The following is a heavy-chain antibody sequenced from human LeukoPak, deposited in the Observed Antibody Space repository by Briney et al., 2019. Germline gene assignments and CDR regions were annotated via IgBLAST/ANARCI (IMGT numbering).Heavy chain of an antibody. Sequence: SETLSLTCTVSGGSFSSSSYFWGWIRQTPGKGLDYIGTIHYSGNTYYNPSLKSRVTISVDTSKNQFSLRLSSVTAADTAVYYCARLVQVMIFGVVRDFFDYWGQGALVTVSS. CDR1: GGSFSSSSYF. CDR3: ARLVQVMIFGVVRDFFDY. J-gene: IGHJ4*02. V-gene: IGHV4-39*01. CDR2: IHYSGNT. D-gene: IGHD3-3*01.